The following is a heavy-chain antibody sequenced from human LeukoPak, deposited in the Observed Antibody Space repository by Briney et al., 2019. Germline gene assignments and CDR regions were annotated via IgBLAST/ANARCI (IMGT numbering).Heavy chain of an antibody. D-gene: IGHD5-18*01. Sequence: SETLSLTCTVSGGSISSYCWSWIRQPPGKGLEWIGYIYYSGSTNYNPSLKSRVTISVDTSKNQLSLRLSSVTAADTAVYYCAGRDAGYSYGAPTWFDYWGQGTLVTVSS. CDR2: IYYSGST. V-gene: IGHV4-59*03. CDR3: AGRDAGYSYGAPTWFDY. J-gene: IGHJ4*02. CDR1: GGSISSYC.